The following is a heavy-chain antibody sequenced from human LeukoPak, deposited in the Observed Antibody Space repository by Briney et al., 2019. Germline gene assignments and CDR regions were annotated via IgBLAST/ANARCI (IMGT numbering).Heavy chain of an antibody. CDR2: IYYSGST. CDR3: ARLIGDIAVSGTSWFDP. V-gene: IGHV4-59*11. Sequence: SETLSLTCTVSGGSISSHYWSWIRQAPGKGLEWLGYIYYSGSTNYNPSLKSRVTISVDTSKNQFSLKLSSVTAADTAMYYCARLIGDIAVSGTSWFDPWGQGTLVTVSS. J-gene: IGHJ5*02. D-gene: IGHD6-19*01. CDR1: GGSISSHY.